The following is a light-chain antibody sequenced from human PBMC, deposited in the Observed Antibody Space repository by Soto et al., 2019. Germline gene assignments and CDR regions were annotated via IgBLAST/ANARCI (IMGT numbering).Light chain of an antibody. Sequence: QSALTQPASVSGSPGQSITISCTGSSIDVGGYNYVSWYQHHPGKAPKLMIHDVSNRPSGVSNRFSGSKSGNTASLTISGLQAEDEADYYCSSYSSSITLAFGGGTKVTVL. CDR3: SSYSSSITLA. J-gene: IGLJ2*01. CDR1: SIDVGGYNY. CDR2: DVS. V-gene: IGLV2-14*03.